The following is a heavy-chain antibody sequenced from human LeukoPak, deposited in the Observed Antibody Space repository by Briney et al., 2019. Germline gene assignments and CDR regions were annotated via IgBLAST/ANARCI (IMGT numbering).Heavy chain of an antibody. CDR2: IYYSGSI. V-gene: IGHV4-39*07. CDR1: GGSISSSSYY. D-gene: IGHD2-2*01. Sequence: SETLSLTCTVSGGSISSSSYYWGWIRQPPGKGLEWIGSIYYSGSIYYNPSLKSRVTISVDTSKNQFSLKLSSVTAADTAVYYCARGSAPYCSSTSCPMYYFDYWGQGTLVTVSS. CDR3: ARGSAPYCSSTSCPMYYFDY. J-gene: IGHJ4*02.